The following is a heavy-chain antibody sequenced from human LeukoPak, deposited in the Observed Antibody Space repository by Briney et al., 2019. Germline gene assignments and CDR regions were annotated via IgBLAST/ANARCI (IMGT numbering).Heavy chain of an antibody. D-gene: IGHD3-10*01. CDR1: GGSISSYY. J-gene: IGHJ4*02. CDR3: ARVPGSFFDY. Sequence: SETLSLTCTVSGGSISSYYRSWIRQPPGKGLEWIGYIYYSGSTNYNPSLKSRVTISVDTSKNQFSLKLSSVTAADTAVYYCARVPGSFFDYWGQGTLVTVSS. CDR2: IYYSGST. V-gene: IGHV4-59*08.